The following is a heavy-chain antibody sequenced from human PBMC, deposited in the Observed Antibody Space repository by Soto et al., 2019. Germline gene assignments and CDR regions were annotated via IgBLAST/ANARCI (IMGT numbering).Heavy chain of an antibody. J-gene: IGHJ5*02. CDR3: ARESSGSYPPPFDP. CDR2: ISSSSSYI. D-gene: IGHD3-10*01. Sequence: PGGSLRLSCAASGFTFSSYSMNWVRQAPGKGLEWVSSISSSSSYIYYADSVKGRFTISRDNAKNSLYLQMNSLRAEDTAVYYCARESSGSYPPPFDPWGQGTLVTVSS. CDR1: GFTFSSYS. V-gene: IGHV3-21*01.